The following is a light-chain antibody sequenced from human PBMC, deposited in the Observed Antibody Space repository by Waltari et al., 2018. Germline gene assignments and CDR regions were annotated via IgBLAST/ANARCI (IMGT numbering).Light chain of an antibody. CDR3: SSYTNRRDVI. CDR1: NSDVGGYNS. CDR2: AVS. J-gene: IGLJ2*01. Sequence: QSVLTQPASVSGYPGRSITISCTGANSDVGGYNSVSWYQQHPGRAPKLMIYAVSNRPSGVSDRFSGSKSGNTASLTISGLQAEDEADYYCSSYTNRRDVIFGGGTKLTVL. V-gene: IGLV2-14*03.